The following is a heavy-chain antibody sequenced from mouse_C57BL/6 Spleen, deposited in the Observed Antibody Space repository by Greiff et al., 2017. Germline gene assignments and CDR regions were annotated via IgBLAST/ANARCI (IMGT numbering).Heavy chain of an antibody. Sequence: VQLQQPGAELVKPGASVKLSCKASGYTFTSYWMHWVKQRPGQGLEWIGMIHPNSGSTNYNEKFKSKATLTVDKSSSTAYMQLSSLTSEDSAVYYCAREGTGSWFAYWGQGTLVTVSA. V-gene: IGHV1-64*01. J-gene: IGHJ3*01. D-gene: IGHD3-3*01. CDR2: IHPNSGST. CDR3: AREGTGSWFAY. CDR1: GYTFTSYW.